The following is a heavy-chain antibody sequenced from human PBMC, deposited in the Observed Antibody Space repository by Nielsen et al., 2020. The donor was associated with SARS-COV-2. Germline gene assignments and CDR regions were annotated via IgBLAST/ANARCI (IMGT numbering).Heavy chain of an antibody. CDR3: ARDRPYGMDV. CDR1: GFTFSSYS. V-gene: IGHV3-21*01. J-gene: IGHJ6*02. CDR2: ISSSSSYI. D-gene: IGHD6-6*01. Sequence: GESLKISCAASGFTFSSYSMNWVRQAPGKGLEWVSSISSSSSYIYYADSVKGRFTISRDNAKNSLYLQMNSLRAEGTAVYYCARDRPYGMDVWGQGTTVTVSS.